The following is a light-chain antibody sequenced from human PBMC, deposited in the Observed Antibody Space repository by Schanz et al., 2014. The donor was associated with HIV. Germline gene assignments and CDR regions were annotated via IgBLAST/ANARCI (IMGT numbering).Light chain of an antibody. J-gene: IGLJ3*02. V-gene: IGLV1-44*01. Sequence: QSVLPQPPSASGTPGQRVTITCSGSSSNIGSSTINWYQHLPGTAPKLLMYGYNRRPSGVSDRFSGTKSGSSASLAISGLRSEDEADYYCAAWDDSLSAWVLGGGTKLTVL. CDR1: SSNIGSST. CDR3: AAWDDSLSAWV. CDR2: GYN.